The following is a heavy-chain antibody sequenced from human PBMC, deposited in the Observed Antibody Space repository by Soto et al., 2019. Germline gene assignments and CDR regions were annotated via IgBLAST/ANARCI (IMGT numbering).Heavy chain of an antibody. J-gene: IGHJ4*02. CDR3: AKDRVAVAGTFDY. CDR1: GFTFSSYA. CDR2: ISGSGGST. D-gene: IGHD6-19*01. V-gene: IGHV3-23*01. Sequence: EVQLLESGGGLVQPGGSLRLSCAASGFTFSSYAMSWVRQAPGKGLEWVSAISGSGGSTYYADSVKGRFTISRDNSKNTLSLQMNSLRAEATAVYYCAKDRVAVAGTFDYWGQGTLVTVSS.